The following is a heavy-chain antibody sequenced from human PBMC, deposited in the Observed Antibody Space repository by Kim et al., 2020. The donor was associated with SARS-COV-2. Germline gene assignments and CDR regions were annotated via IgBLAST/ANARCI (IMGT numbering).Heavy chain of an antibody. V-gene: IGHV3-33*01. D-gene: IGHD6-13*01. CDR1: GFTFSSYG. CDR3: ARDAYGSWGDYYMDV. J-gene: IGHJ6*03. Sequence: GGSLRLSCAASGFTFSSYGMHWVRQAPGKGLEWVAVIWYDGSNKYYADSVKGRFTISRDNSKNTLYLQMNSLRAEDTAVYYCARDAYGSWGDYYMDVWGKGTTVTVSS. CDR2: IWYDGSNK.